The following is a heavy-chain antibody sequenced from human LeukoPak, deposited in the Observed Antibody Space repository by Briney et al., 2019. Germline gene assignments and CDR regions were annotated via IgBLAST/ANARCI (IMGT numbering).Heavy chain of an antibody. D-gene: IGHD6-19*01. CDR3: ASSIAVAGTENYFDY. Sequence: PGGSLRLSCAASGFTFSSYSMNWVRQAPGKGLEWVSSISSSSSYIYYADSVKGRFTISRDNAKNSLYLQMNSLRAEDTAVYYCASSIAVAGTENYFDYWGQGTLVSVPS. J-gene: IGHJ4*02. CDR1: GFTFSSYS. CDR2: ISSSSSYI. V-gene: IGHV3-21*01.